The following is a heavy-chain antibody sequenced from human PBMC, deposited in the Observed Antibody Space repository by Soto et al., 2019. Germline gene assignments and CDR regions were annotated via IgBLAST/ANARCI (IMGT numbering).Heavy chain of an antibody. J-gene: IGHJ6*02. D-gene: IGHD3-3*01. Sequence: ASVMLSCKASGYTFTSYGINWVLQAPGQGLEWMGWISAYNGNTNYAQKLQGRVTMTTDTSTSTAYMELRSLRSDDTAVYYCARAGRITIFGVVAPSYYYYGMDVWGQGTTVTVS. CDR2: ISAYNGNT. CDR3: ARAGRITIFGVVAPSYYYYGMDV. V-gene: IGHV1-18*01. CDR1: GYTFTSYG.